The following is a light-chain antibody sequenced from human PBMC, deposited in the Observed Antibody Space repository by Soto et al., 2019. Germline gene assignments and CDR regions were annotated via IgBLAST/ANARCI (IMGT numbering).Light chain of an antibody. V-gene: IGKV1-5*01. CDR1: QSISSW. CDR2: DAS. CDR3: QQLHDYPIT. J-gene: IGKJ5*01. Sequence: DIQMSQSPSTLSASVGDRVTITCRASQSISSWLAWYQQKPGKAPKLLIYDASSLESGVPSRFSGSGSGTDFTLTISSLQPEDFATYYCQQLHDYPITFGQGTRLEIK.